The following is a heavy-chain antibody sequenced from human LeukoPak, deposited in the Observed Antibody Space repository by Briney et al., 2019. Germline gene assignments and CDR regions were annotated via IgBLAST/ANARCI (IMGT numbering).Heavy chain of an antibody. CDR1: GASFSGYY. CDR3: AISHKWLLLDY. D-gene: IGHD2-15*01. V-gene: IGHV4-34*01. J-gene: IGHJ4*02. Sequence: PSETLSLTCAFYGASFSGYYWRWIRQPPGKGLEWIGEINHSGITTYNPSLKSRFTISVDTSKKQFSLKLNSVTAADTAVYYCAISHKWLLLDYWGQGTLVTVSS. CDR2: INHSGIT.